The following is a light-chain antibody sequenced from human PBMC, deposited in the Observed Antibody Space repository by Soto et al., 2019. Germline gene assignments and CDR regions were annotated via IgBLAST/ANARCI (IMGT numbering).Light chain of an antibody. J-gene: IGKJ2*01. V-gene: IGKV3D-20*01. CDR1: QNISTN. Sequence: EIVMTQKPATLSVSPGERATLSCGASQNISTNVAWYQQKPGQAPRLLIYDASSRATGIPDRFSGSGSDTDFTLTISRLEPEDFAVYYCQQYAGSPRTFGQGTKVDI. CDR3: QQYAGSPRT. CDR2: DAS.